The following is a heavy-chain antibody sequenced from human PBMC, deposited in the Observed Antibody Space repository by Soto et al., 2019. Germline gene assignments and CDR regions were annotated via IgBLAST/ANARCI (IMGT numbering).Heavy chain of an antibody. Sequence: SETLSLTGTVSGASIPSGGQSWAGIRQHPGKGLEWIGYMFHSGSTHYNPSLKSRISISVDTSKNQFSLKLSSVTAADTAVYYCARVTDPVVTASTPFDHWGQGALVTVSS. J-gene: IGHJ4*02. CDR1: GASIPSGGQS. D-gene: IGHD2-21*02. V-gene: IGHV4-31*03. CDR2: MFHSGST. CDR3: ARVTDPVVTASTPFDH.